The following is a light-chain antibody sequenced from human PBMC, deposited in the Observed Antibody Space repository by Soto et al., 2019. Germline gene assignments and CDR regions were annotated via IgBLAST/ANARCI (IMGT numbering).Light chain of an antibody. Sequence: EIVMTQSPVTLSVSPGERATLSCRASQSVSSNLAWYQQKPGQAPSLLIYGAFTRATGIPARFSGTGSGTEFTLTISSLQSEDFALYYCQQYNDCPLKFCKGTKVDI. J-gene: IGKJ1*01. V-gene: IGKV3-15*01. CDR2: GAF. CDR1: QSVSSN. CDR3: QQYNDCPLK.